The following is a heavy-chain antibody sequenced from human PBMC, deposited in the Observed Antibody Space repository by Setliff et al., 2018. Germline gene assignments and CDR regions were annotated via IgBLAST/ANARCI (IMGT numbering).Heavy chain of an antibody. CDR3: ARDVQPAAAEFDY. V-gene: IGHV3-7*01. CDR1: RFTFSNYW. D-gene: IGHD6-13*01. Sequence: GGSLRLSCAASRFTFSNYWMSWVRQAPGKGLEWVANIKEDGSEKYYVDSVKGRFTISRDNAKNSLDLQMDSLRAEDTAVYYCARDVQPAAAEFDYWGQGTLVTVS. J-gene: IGHJ4*02. CDR2: IKEDGSEK.